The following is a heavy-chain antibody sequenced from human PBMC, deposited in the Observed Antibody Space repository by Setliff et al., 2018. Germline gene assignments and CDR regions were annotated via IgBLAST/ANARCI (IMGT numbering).Heavy chain of an antibody. V-gene: IGHV5-51*01. CDR3: VRHPYYDSSGYYSYFDY. J-gene: IGHJ4*02. Sequence: GESLKISCKGSGYTFTNYWIGWVRQMPGKGLEWMGLIYPGDSGIRYSPSFQGQVTLSAETSIATAYLHWTSLKASDTAMYYCVRHPYYDSSGYYSYFDYWGQGALVTVSS. D-gene: IGHD3-22*01. CDR1: GYTFTNYW. CDR2: IYPGDSGI.